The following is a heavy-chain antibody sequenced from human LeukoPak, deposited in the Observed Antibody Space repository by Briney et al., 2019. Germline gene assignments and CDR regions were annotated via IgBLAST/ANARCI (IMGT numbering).Heavy chain of an antibody. V-gene: IGHV1-18*01. CDR1: GYTFTKYD. J-gene: IGHJ3*02. D-gene: IGHD3-10*01. Sequence: ASVKVSCKASGYTFTKYDISWVRQPPGQGLEWMGWISTYNGNTNHAQKLQGRVTMTTDTSTSTAYMELRSLRSDDTAVYYCARDGWFGDLDAFDIWGQGTMVIVSS. CDR3: ARDGWFGDLDAFDI. CDR2: ISTYNGNT.